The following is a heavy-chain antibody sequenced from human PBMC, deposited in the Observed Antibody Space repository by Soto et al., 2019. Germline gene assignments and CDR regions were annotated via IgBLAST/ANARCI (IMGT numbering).Heavy chain of an antibody. J-gene: IGHJ6*02. CDR3: AREEPYGDYVRDYYGMDV. CDR2: ISYDGSNK. Sequence: GGSLRLSCAASGFTFSSYAMHWVRQAPGKGLEWVAVISYDGSNKYYADSVKGRFTISRDNSKNTLYLQMNSLRAEDTAVYYCAREEPYGDYVRDYYGMDVWGQGTTVTVSS. D-gene: IGHD4-17*01. V-gene: IGHV3-30-3*01. CDR1: GFTFSSYA.